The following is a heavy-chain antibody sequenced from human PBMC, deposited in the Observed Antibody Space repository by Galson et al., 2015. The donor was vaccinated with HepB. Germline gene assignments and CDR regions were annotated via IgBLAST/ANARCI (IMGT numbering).Heavy chain of an antibody. CDR3: TTDVVEWLAITPRLDY. V-gene: IGHV3-15*07. CDR1: GFTFSNAW. Sequence: SLRLSCAASGFTFSNAWMNWVRQAPGKGLEWVGRIKSKTDGGTTDYAAPVKGRFTISRDDSKNTLYLQMNSLKTEDTAVYYCTTDVVEWLAITPRLDYWGQGTLVTVSS. CDR2: IKSKTDGGTT. J-gene: IGHJ4*02. D-gene: IGHD3-3*01.